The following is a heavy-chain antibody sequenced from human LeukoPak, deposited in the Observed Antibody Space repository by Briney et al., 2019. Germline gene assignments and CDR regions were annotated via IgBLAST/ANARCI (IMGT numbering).Heavy chain of an antibody. D-gene: IGHD2-15*01. Sequence: GGSLRLSCAASGFIFRNYAMSWVRQGPGQGPEWVTAISGNDDSTYYADSVKGRFTISRDNSRNTLYLQMNSLRAEDTAIYYCAKGGSGVPRALASWGQGTLVTVSS. V-gene: IGHV3-23*01. CDR3: AKGGSGVPRALAS. CDR2: ISGNDDST. CDR1: GFIFRNYA. J-gene: IGHJ4*02.